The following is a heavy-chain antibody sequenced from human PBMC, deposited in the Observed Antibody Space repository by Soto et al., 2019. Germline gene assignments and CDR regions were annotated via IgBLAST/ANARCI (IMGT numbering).Heavy chain of an antibody. Sequence: SDNLXLTCTVSGGSISSYYWSWIRQPPGKGLEWIGYIYYSGSTNYNPSLKSRVTISLDTSKNQFSLKLSSVTAADTAVYYCASATSVRIDYWGQGTLVTGSS. CDR1: GGSISSYY. V-gene: IGHV4-59*01. CDR2: IYYSGST. CDR3: ASATSVRIDY. J-gene: IGHJ4*02.